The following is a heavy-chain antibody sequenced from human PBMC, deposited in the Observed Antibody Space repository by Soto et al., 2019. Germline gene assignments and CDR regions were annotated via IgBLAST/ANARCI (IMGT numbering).Heavy chain of an antibody. CDR1: GDXVASNSAG. J-gene: IGHJ6*02. CDR2: TFYRSKWYN. D-gene: IGHD3-10*01. CDR3: AKDRGRGSPVSGGLDV. V-gene: IGHV6-1*01. Sequence: PXQXLSLTCVISGDXVASNSAGWNWIRQSPSRGLEWLGRTFYRSKWYNDYAVYLKGRISINAETSKNHFSLQLNSVTPEDTAFYSCAKDRGRGSPVSGGLDVWGQGTTGTVSS.